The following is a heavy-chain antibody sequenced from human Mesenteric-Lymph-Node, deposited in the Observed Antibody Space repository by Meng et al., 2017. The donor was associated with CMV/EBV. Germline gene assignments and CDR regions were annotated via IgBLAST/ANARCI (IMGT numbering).Heavy chain of an antibody. CDR2: IYGTGIT. Sequence: QVQLQESGHGLVKPSETLSPTCIVSGVSVTSGAYHWSWIRQSPGKGLEWIGYIYGTGITIYNPSLKSRVTILLETSKNQFSLKLNSVTTADTAVYYCAKSRSSTPGIVDDWGQGTLVTVSS. CDR3: AKSRSSTPGIVDD. J-gene: IGHJ4*02. CDR1: GVSVTSGAYH. D-gene: IGHD2/OR15-2a*01. V-gene: IGHV4-61*08.